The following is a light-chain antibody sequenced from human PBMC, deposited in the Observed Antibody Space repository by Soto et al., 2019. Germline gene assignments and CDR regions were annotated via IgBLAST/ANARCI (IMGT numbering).Light chain of an antibody. Sequence: QSALTQPRSVSGSPGQSVTISCTGTNSVVGGYNYVSWYQQQPGKAPKLMIYDVSKRPSGVPDRFSGSKSGNTASLTISGLQAEDDADYYCCSYAGSYTLGWVFGGGTKLTVL. CDR2: DVS. V-gene: IGLV2-11*01. J-gene: IGLJ3*02. CDR1: NSVVGGYNY. CDR3: CSYAGSYTLGWV.